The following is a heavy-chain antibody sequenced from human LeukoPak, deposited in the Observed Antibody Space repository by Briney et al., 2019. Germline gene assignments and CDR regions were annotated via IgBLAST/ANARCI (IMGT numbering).Heavy chain of an antibody. J-gene: IGHJ4*02. CDR3: ARAPITMIVRGESDY. Sequence: ASVKVSCKASGYTFTGYWMHWVRQAPGQGLEFMGWTNPNSGGTNYATKFQARVTMPRDTSISTAYMQPRRLRSDHPAVYYRARAPITMIVRGESDYWGQGTLVTVSS. CDR1: GYTFTGYW. V-gene: IGHV1-2*02. D-gene: IGHD3-22*01. CDR2: TNPNSGGT.